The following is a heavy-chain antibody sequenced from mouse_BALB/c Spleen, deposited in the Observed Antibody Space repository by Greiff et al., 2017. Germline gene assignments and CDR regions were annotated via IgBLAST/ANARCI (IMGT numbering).Heavy chain of an antibody. CDR1: GYTFTDYA. CDR2: ISTYYGDA. Sequence: VQLQQSGAELVRPGVSVKISCKGSGYTFTDYAMHWVKQSHAKSLEWIGVISTYYGDASYNQKFKGKATMTVDKYSSTAYMELARLTSEDSAIYYCARLAEGYFDYWGQGTTLTVSS. CDR3: ARLAEGYFDY. V-gene: IGHV1S137*01. J-gene: IGHJ2*01.